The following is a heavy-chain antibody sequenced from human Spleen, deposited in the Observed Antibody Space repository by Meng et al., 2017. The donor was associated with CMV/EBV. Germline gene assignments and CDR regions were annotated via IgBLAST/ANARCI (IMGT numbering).Heavy chain of an antibody. J-gene: IGHJ3*02. CDR3: ARPVPAAIGGAFDI. D-gene: IGHD2-2*02. CDR1: GGSISSSSYY. V-gene: IGHV4-39*01. Sequence: SQTLSLTCTVSGGSISSSSYYGGWLRQPPGKGLEWIGSIYYSGSTYYNPSLKSRVTISVDTSKNQFSLKLSSVTAADTAVYYCARPVPAAIGGAFDIWGQGTMVTVSS. CDR2: IYYSGST.